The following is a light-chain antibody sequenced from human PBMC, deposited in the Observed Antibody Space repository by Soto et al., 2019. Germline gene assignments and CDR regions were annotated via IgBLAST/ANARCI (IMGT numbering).Light chain of an antibody. CDR1: RSVSNNY. J-gene: IGKJ1*01. V-gene: IGKV3D-20*02. CDR2: GAS. CDR3: QQRSNWPPIT. Sequence: EIVLTQSPGTLSLSPGERATLPCRSSRSVSNNYLAWYQQKPGQAPRLLFYGASNRATGIPDRFSGSGSGTDFTLTIRSLQSEDFAVYYCQQRSNWPPITFGQGTKVDIK.